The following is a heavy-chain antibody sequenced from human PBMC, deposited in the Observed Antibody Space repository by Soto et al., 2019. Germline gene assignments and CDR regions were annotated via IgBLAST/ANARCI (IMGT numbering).Heavy chain of an antibody. CDR3: VSDGAYGSWTHQDWFDR. V-gene: IGHV3-33*01. D-gene: IGHD3-10*01. Sequence: QEQLVESGGGVVQPEKSLRLSCAASGFTFSRYGMHWVRQAPGKGLEWVALIWYDGSNKFYADSVKGRFTISRDNSKNTLYLEMNRLRAEDTAVYYCVSDGAYGSWTHQDWFDRWGQGTLVTVSS. J-gene: IGHJ5*02. CDR1: GFTFSRYG. CDR2: IWYDGSNK.